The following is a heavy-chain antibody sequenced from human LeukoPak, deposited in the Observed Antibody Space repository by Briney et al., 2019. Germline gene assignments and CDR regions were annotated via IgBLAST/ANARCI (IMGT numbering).Heavy chain of an antibody. CDR1: GYTFTSYG. CDR3: ARLYVMEDWFDP. J-gene: IGHJ5*02. Sequence: ASMKVSCKASGYTFTSYGISWVRQAPGQGLEWMGWISAYNGNTNYAQKLQGRVTMTTDTSTSTAYMELRSLRSDDTAVYYCARLYVMEDWFDPWGQGTLVTVSS. V-gene: IGHV1-18*01. D-gene: IGHD2-8*01. CDR2: ISAYNGNT.